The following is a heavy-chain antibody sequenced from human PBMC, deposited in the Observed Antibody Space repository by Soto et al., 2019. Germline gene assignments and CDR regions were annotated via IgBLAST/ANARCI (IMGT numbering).Heavy chain of an antibody. CDR1: GFTFSTEA. CDR3: AREGDDVWGSYRYYFDH. CDR2: ISYDGSNI. V-gene: IGHV3-30-3*01. J-gene: IGHJ4*02. D-gene: IGHD3-16*02. Sequence: QVQLVESGGGVVQPGRSLRLSCVASGFTFSTEAMHWVRQAPGRGLEWVALISYDGSNIDYADSVKGRFPISRDNSKNTVYMQMNSLRADETTFYYCAREGDDVWGSYRYYFDHWGQGTLVTVSS.